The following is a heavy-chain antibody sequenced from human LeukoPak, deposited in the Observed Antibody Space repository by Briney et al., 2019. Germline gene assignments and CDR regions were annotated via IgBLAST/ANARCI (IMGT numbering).Heavy chain of an antibody. CDR1: GGSISSYF. Sequence: SETLSLTCTVSGGSISSYFWTWIRQPPGKGLEWIGYIYHSGSTNYYPSLKSRVTISVDTSKNQFSLRLTSVTAADTAVYYCARHVGYSTSGFPPAHFDYWGQGTLVTVSS. CDR3: ARHVGYSTSGFPPAHFDY. J-gene: IGHJ4*02. V-gene: IGHV4-59*08. CDR2: IYHSGST. D-gene: IGHD6-13*01.